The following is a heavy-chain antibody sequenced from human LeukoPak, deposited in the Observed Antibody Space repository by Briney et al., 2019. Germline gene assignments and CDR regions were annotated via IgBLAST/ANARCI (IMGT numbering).Heavy chain of an antibody. V-gene: IGHV3-30*03. J-gene: IGHJ4*02. Sequence: GGSLRLSCAASGFTFSSYGMHWVRQAPGKGLEWVAVISYDGSNKYYADSVKGRFTISRDNSKNMLYLQMNSLRAEDTAVFYCARSTYFGDYWGQGILVTVSS. D-gene: IGHD2/OR15-2a*01. CDR2: ISYDGSNK. CDR3: ARSTYFGDY. CDR1: GFTFSSYG.